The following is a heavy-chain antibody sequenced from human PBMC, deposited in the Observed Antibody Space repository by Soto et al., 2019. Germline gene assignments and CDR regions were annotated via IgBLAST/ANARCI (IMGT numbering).Heavy chain of an antibody. CDR3: AREILMLRGAGGIDV. D-gene: IGHD3-10*01. J-gene: IGHJ6*02. V-gene: IGHV4-30-2*01. CDR2: IYHTGTT. CDR1: GGSITSSGYS. Sequence: SETLSLTCAVSGGSITSSGYSWTWIRQPPGKGLEWIGYIYHTGTTYYNPSLKSRLTISLDRSKNHFSLKLTSVTAADTAVYFCAREILMLRGAGGIDVWGQGTTVTVYS.